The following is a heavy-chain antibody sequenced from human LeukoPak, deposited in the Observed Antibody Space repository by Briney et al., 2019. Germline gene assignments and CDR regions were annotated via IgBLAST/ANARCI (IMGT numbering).Heavy chain of an antibody. D-gene: IGHD6-13*01. CDR1: GFTFSSYS. J-gene: IGHJ4*02. CDR2: ISSSSSTI. CDR3: AKDPAAYYFDY. V-gene: IGHV3-48*01. Sequence: GGSLRLSCAASGFTFSSYSMNWVRQAPGKGLEWVSYISSSSSTIYYADSVKGRFTISRDNSKNTLYLQMNSLRAEDTAVYYCAKDPAAYYFDYWGQGTLVTVSS.